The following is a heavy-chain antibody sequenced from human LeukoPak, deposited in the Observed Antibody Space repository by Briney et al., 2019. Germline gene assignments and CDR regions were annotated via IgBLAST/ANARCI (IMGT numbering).Heavy chain of an antibody. V-gene: IGHV3-30*02. CDR3: AKDRMVRGVIILGSSYFDY. CDR2: IRYDGSNK. Sequence: GGSLRLSCAASGFTFSSYGMHWVRQAPGKGLEWVAFIRYDGSNKYYADSVKGRFTISRDNSKNTLYLQMNSLRAEYTAVYYCAKDRMVRGVIILGSSYFDYWGQGTLVTVSS. J-gene: IGHJ4*02. CDR1: GFTFSSYG. D-gene: IGHD3-10*01.